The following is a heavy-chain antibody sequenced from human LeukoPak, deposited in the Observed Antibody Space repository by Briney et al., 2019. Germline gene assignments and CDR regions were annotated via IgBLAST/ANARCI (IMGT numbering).Heavy chain of an antibody. Sequence: PSETLSLTCTASGGAISSYYWSWILQPPGKGLDWIGYIYYSGSTNYNPSLKSRVTISVDTSKNQFSLKLSSVTAADTAVYYCAREPYSSSWYNWFDPWGQGTLVTVSS. CDR2: IYYSGST. D-gene: IGHD6-13*01. V-gene: IGHV4-59*01. CDR3: AREPYSSSWYNWFDP. J-gene: IGHJ5*02. CDR1: GGAISSYY.